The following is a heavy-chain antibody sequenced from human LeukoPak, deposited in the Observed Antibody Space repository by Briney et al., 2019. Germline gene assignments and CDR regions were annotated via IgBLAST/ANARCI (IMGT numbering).Heavy chain of an antibody. V-gene: IGHV3-23*01. CDR2: ITGSGDNT. D-gene: IGHD5-12*01. CDR3: AKDRYAGRY. CDR1: GLTFKNNA. Sequence: GGSLRLSCAASGLTFKNNAMSWVRQAPGKGPEWLSFITGSGDNTYYADSVKGRFSISRDNSESTLYLQMNSLRVEDTAVYYCAKDRYAGRYWGQGILVTVSS. J-gene: IGHJ4*02.